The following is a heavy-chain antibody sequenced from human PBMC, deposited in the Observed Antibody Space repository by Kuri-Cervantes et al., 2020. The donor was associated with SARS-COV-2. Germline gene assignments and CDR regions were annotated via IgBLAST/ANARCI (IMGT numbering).Heavy chain of an antibody. CDR1: GFTFSSYA. Sequence: GSLRLSCSASGFTFSSYAMHWVRQAPGKGLEWIGYIYYSGSTNYNPSLKSRVTISVDTSKNQFSLKLSSVTAADTAVYYCARGRSSTSGDWFDPWGQGNLVTVSS. CDR3: ARGRSSTSGDWFDP. J-gene: IGHJ5*02. D-gene: IGHD2-2*01. V-gene: IGHV4-59*01. CDR2: IYYSGST.